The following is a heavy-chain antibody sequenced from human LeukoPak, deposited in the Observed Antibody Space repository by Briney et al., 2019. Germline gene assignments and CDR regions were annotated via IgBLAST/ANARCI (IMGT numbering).Heavy chain of an antibody. CDR1: GFTFSSYA. CDR2: ISDSGGST. V-gene: IGHV3-23*01. J-gene: IGHJ1*01. D-gene: IGHD3-22*01. CDR3: AKGLYYDDTRGYYVAEYFQH. Sequence: GGSLRLSCAASGFTFSSYAMSWVRQAPGKGLEWVSAISDSGGSTYYADSVKGRFTISRDKSKNTLYLQMNSLRAEDTAVYYCAKGLYYDDTRGYYVAEYFQHWGQGTLVTVSS.